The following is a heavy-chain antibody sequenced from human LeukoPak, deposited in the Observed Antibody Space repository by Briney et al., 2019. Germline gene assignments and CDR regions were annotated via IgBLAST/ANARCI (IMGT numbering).Heavy chain of an antibody. Sequence: GGSLRLSCAASGFTFISYSMNWVRQAPGKGLEWVSSISSSSSYIYYADSVKGRFTISRDNAKNSVYLQMNSLRAEDTAVYYCARDYSSGWYVNYWGQGTLVTVSS. CDR2: ISSSSSYI. D-gene: IGHD6-19*01. CDR1: GFTFISYS. J-gene: IGHJ4*02. V-gene: IGHV3-21*01. CDR3: ARDYSSGWYVNY.